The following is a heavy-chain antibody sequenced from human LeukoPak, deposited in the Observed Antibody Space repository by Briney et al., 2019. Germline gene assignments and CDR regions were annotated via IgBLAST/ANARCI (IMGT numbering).Heavy chain of an antibody. V-gene: IGHV3-30-3*01. CDR2: ISYDGSNK. Sequence: GGSLRLSCAASGFTFSSYAMHWVRQAPGKGLEWVAVISYDGSNKYYADSVKGRFTISRDNSKNTLYLQMNSLRAEDTAVYYCVRDGTYYDFWSGYSNWFDPWGQGTLVTVSS. CDR1: GFTFSSYA. CDR3: VRDGTYYDFWSGYSNWFDP. D-gene: IGHD3-3*01. J-gene: IGHJ5*02.